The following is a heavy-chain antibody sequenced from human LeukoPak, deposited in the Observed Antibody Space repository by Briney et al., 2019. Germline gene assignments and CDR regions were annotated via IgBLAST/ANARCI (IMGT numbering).Heavy chain of an antibody. CDR2: INHSGST. Sequence: SETLSLTCAVYGGSFSGYYWSWIRQPPGKGLEWIGEINHSGSTNYNPSLKSRVTISVDTSKNQFSLKLSSVTAADTAVYYCARDLGYCSSTSCYFAFDIWGQGTMVTVSS. J-gene: IGHJ3*02. CDR3: ARDLGYCSSTSCYFAFDI. CDR1: GGSFSGYY. V-gene: IGHV4-34*01. D-gene: IGHD2-2*01.